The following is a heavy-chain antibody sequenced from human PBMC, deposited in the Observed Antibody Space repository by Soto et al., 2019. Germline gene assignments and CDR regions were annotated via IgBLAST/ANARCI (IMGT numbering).Heavy chain of an antibody. CDR2: IYPGDSDT. Sequence: PGESLKISCKGSGYSFTTYWIGWVRQMPGKGLEWMGIIYPGDSDTRYSPSFQGQVTISADKSISTAYLQWSSLKASDTAIYYCARHRLPRGFDAFDIWGQGTMVTVSS. J-gene: IGHJ3*02. V-gene: IGHV5-51*01. CDR3: ARHRLPRGFDAFDI. CDR1: GYSFTTYW. D-gene: IGHD3-10*01.